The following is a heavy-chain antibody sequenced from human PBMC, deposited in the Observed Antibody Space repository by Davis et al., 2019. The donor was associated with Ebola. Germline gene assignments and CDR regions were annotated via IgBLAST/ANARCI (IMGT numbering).Heavy chain of an antibody. CDR1: GFTFSNYA. Sequence: PGGSLRLSCAASGFTFSNYAMSWVRQAPGGGLEWVAGISATGVDKKYAASVGGRFSISRDDSKNTLYLQMDSLRAEDTAVFYCAEGGTNNFLGANWGQGTLVTVSS. D-gene: IGHD2-8*01. CDR2: ISATGVDK. CDR3: AEGGTNNFLGAN. J-gene: IGHJ4*02. V-gene: IGHV3-23*01.